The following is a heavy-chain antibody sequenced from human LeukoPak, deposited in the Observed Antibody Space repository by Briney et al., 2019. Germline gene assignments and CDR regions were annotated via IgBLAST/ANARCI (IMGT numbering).Heavy chain of an antibody. CDR3: ARVYLERLTAGYFDH. Sequence: GGSLRLSCAASGFTVSSNYMSWVRQAPGKGLEWVSVIYSGGSTYYADSVKGRFTISRDNSKSTLYLQMNSLRDDDSAAYFCARVYLERLTAGYFDHWGQGTQVTVSP. J-gene: IGHJ4*02. V-gene: IGHV3-66*02. CDR1: GFTVSSNY. CDR2: IYSGGST. D-gene: IGHD2-8*01.